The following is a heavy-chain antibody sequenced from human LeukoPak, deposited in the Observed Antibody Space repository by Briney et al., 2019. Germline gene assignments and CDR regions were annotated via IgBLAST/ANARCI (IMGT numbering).Heavy chain of an antibody. V-gene: IGHV3-23*01. D-gene: IGHD5-12*01. CDR2: ISGSGDST. J-gene: IGHJ4*02. Sequence: GGSMRLSCAASALTFSRNAFSWIRQGPGKGLEWVSGISGSGDSTYYADSVKGRFTISRDNSKNTLYLQMNSLRAEDTAVYYCAKGFSGSDFDYWGQGTLVTVSS. CDR1: ALTFSRNA. CDR3: AKGFSGSDFDY.